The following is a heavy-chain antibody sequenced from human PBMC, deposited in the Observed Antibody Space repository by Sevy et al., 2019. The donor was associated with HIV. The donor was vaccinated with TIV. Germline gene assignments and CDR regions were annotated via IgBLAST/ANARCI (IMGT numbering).Heavy chain of an antibody. Sequence: GGSLRLSCAASGFTFSNYAMSWVRQAPGKGLEWVSAISGSDGTTYYADSVKGRFAISRDNSKNTLYLQMNSLRAEDTALFYCARDLPRYPGGVDYWGQGTLVTVSS. D-gene: IGHD3-16*01. CDR1: GFTFSNYA. CDR2: ISGSDGTT. CDR3: ARDLPRYPGGVDY. J-gene: IGHJ4*02. V-gene: IGHV3-23*01.